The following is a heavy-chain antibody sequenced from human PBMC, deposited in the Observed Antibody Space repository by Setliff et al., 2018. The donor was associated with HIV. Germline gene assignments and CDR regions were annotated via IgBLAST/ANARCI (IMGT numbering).Heavy chain of an antibody. V-gene: IGHV3-23*01. CDR1: GFTFASYG. CDR3: AKDTYSDSNFIRGYFDS. Sequence: PGGSLRLSCVVSGFTFASYGMSWVRQAPGKGLEWVSVISGSGGRTYYADSVKGRFTISRDNSKNTLYLEMKSLRAEDTAVYYCAKDTYSDSNFIRGYFDSWGQGTLGTVS. J-gene: IGHJ4*02. D-gene: IGHD3-22*01. CDR2: ISGSGGRT.